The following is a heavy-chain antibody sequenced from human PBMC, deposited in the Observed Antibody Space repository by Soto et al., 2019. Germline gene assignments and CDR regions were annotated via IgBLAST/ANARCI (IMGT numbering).Heavy chain of an antibody. CDR1: GGSFSGYY. V-gene: IGHV4-34*01. CDR3: ARASRSGYYSGFDY. D-gene: IGHD3-3*01. CDR2: INHSGST. Sequence: SETLSLTCAVYGGSFSGYYWSWIRQPPGKGLEWIGEINHSGSTNYNPSLKSRVTISVDTPKNQFSLKLSSVTAADTAVYYCARASRSGYYSGFDYWGQGTLVTVSS. J-gene: IGHJ4*02.